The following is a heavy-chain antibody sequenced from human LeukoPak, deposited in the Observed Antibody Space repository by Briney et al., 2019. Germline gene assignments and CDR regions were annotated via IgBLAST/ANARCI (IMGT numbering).Heavy chain of an antibody. J-gene: IGHJ4*02. V-gene: IGHV1-2*02. CDR2: INPNSGGT. CDR1: GYTFTVYY. Sequence: ASVTVSCTASGYTFTVYYMHWVRHAPGQGLEWMGCINPNSGGTTYAQKFQGRVTMTRDTFISTAYMELSTLRSDDTAVYYCARSRNLNCGGDCAPGYWGQGTLVTASS. CDR3: ARSRNLNCGGDCAPGY. D-gene: IGHD2-21*02.